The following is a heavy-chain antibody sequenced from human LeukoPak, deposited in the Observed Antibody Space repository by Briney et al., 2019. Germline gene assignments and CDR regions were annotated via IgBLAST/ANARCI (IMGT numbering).Heavy chain of an antibody. V-gene: IGHV1-2*06. CDR1: GYTFTGYY. J-gene: IGHJ6*03. CDR3: ASELSRYYYYYMDV. CDR2: INPNSGGT. Sequence: ASVKVSCKASGYTFTGYYMHWVRQAPGQGLERMGRINPNSGGTNYAQKFQGRVTMTRDTSISTAYMELSRLRSDDTAVYYCASELSRYYYYYMDVWGKGTTVTVSS.